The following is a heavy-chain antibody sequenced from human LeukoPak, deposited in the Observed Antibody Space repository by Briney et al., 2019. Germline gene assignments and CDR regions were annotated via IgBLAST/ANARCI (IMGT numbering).Heavy chain of an antibody. D-gene: IGHD4-23*01. CDR3: ARHPNSGGNPFDY. CDR2: IYISGTT. CDR1: GAFMSSSSYY. V-gene: IGHV4-39*01. Sequence: PSETLSLTCTLSGAFMSSSSYYWGWIRQPPGKGLEGIGRIYISGTTYYTPCLKSRVTISVDTLKNQFSLKWTSVTAADTAVYYCARHPNSGGNPFDYWGQGILVSVSS. J-gene: IGHJ4*02.